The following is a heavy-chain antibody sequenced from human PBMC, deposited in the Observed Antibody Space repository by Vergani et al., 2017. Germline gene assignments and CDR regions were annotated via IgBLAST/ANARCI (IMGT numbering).Heavy chain of an antibody. CDR2: IYYSGST. CDR1: AGSISSYY. CDR3: ARVIESSSGWYHYYYGMDV. D-gene: IGHD6-19*01. J-gene: IGHJ6*02. V-gene: IGHV4-59*01. Sequence: QVQLQESGPGLVKPSETLSLTCTVSAGSISSYYWSWIRQPPGKGLEWIGYIYYSGSTNYNPSLKSRVTISVDTSKNQFSLKLSSVTAADTAVYYCARVIESSSGWYHYYYGMDVWGQGTTVTVSS.